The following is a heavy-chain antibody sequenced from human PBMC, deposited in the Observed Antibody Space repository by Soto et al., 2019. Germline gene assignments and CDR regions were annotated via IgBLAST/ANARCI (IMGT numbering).Heavy chain of an antibody. CDR3: ARGKGYGSGSYYYYYYYMDV. V-gene: IGHV3-21*01. CDR2: ISSSSSYI. CDR1: GFTFSSYS. J-gene: IGHJ6*03. D-gene: IGHD3-10*01. Sequence: GGSLRLSCAASGFTFSSYSMNWVRQAPGKGLEWVSSISSSSSYIYYADSVKGRFTISRDNAKNSLYLQMNSLRAEDTAVYYCARGKGYGSGSYYYYYYYMDVWGKGTTVTVSS.